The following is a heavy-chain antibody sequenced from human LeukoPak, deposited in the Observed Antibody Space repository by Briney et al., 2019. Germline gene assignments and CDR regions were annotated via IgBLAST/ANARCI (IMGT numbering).Heavy chain of an antibody. CDR3: LAISIKISLAATDGAFDV. D-gene: IGHD6-19*01. CDR2: LYTGGST. CDR1: GFTVSSHY. Sequence: PGGSLRLSCAGSGFTVSSHYMSWVRPAPGQGLEWVSVLYTGGSTYYADSVKGRFTTSRDNSKNTLYLQMNSLRAEDTAVYYCLAISIKISLAATDGAFDVWGQGTMVTVSS. J-gene: IGHJ3*01. V-gene: IGHV3-66*01.